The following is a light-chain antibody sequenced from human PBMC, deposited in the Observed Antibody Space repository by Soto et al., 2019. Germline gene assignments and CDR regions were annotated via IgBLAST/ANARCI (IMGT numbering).Light chain of an antibody. Sequence: GLTKSPATLSLSPGERATLSCRASQSIHTSLAWYQQKPGQPPRLVVYDSTLRANGVPDRFGGSRSGTEFTLTINILEPEDFAVYYCHQRNVWPPITFGQGTRLEIK. CDR3: HQRNVWPPIT. CDR2: DST. V-gene: IGKV3-11*01. CDR1: QSIHTS. J-gene: IGKJ5*01.